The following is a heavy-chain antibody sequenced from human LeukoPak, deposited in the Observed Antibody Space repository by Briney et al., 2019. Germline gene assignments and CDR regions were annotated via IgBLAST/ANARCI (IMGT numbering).Heavy chain of an antibody. CDR3: ARVTIFGVVATFDY. J-gene: IGHJ4*02. Sequence: PGGSLRLSCAASGFTFSSYWMHWVRQAPGKGLVWVSRINSDGRSTSYADSVEGRFTISRDSAKNTLYLQMNSLRAEDTAVYYCARVTIFGVVATFDYWGQGTPVTVSS. CDR1: GFTFSSYW. D-gene: IGHD3-3*01. CDR2: INSDGRST. V-gene: IGHV3-74*01.